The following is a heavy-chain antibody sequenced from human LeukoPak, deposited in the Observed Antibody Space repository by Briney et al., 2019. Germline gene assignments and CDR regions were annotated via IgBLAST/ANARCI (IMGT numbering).Heavy chain of an antibody. CDR3: AKCGGRIAVAGIPPDY. D-gene: IGHD6-19*01. CDR1: GFTFSSYA. CDR2: ISSSGGAT. Sequence: GGSLRLSCAASGFTFSSYAMSWVRQAPGKGLEWVSAISSSGGATYYADSVKGRFTISRDTSKNTLYLQMNTLRAKDTAVYYCAKCGGRIAVAGIPPDYWGQGALVPVSS. J-gene: IGHJ4*02. V-gene: IGHV3-23*01.